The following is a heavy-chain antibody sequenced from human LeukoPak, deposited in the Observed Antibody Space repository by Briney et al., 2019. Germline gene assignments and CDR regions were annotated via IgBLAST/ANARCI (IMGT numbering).Heavy chain of an antibody. CDR1: GFTFSSYS. V-gene: IGHV3-21*04. CDR2: ISSSSSYI. J-gene: IGHJ6*03. Sequence: GGSLRLSCAASGFTFSSYSMNWVRRAPGKGLEWVSSISSSSSYIYYADSVKGRFTISRDNAKNTLYLQMNSLRVEDTALYYCAKSLPGGGDDLPDHSYYYMDVWGKGTTVIVSS. CDR3: AKSLPGGGDDLPDHSYYYMDV. D-gene: IGHD5-12*01.